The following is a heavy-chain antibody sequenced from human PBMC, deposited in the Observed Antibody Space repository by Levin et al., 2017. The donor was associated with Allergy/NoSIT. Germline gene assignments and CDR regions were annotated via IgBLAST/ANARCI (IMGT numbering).Heavy chain of an antibody. CDR2: ISSSSSYI. J-gene: IGHJ4*02. V-gene: IGHV3-21*01. D-gene: IGHD6-19*01. CDR3: ASSWFWAVAATTPPIF. Sequence: GGSLRLSCAASGFTFSSYSMKWVRQAPGKGLEWVSSISSSSSYIYYADSVKGRFTISRDDAKNSLYLQMNSLRAEDTAVYYCASSWFWAVAATTPPIFWGQGTLVTVS. CDR1: GFTFSSYS.